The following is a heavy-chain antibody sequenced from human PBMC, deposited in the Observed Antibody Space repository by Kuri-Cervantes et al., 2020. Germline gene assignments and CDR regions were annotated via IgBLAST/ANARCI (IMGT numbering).Heavy chain of an antibody. V-gene: IGHV3-23*01. CDR1: GFTFSNYA. Sequence: GESLKISCAASGFTFSNYAMTWVRQAAGERLEWISAISSGGHNTYYADSVKGRFTISRDNSKNTLYLQMNSLRAEDTAVYYCARDRDYYDSSFLDYWGQGTLVTVSS. D-gene: IGHD3-22*01. CDR3: ARDRDYYDSSFLDY. J-gene: IGHJ4*02. CDR2: ISSGGHNT.